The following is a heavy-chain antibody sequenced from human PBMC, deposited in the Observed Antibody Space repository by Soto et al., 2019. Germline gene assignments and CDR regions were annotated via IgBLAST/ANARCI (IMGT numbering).Heavy chain of an antibody. V-gene: IGHV4-34*01. CDR3: ARLPLAAAYSDANT. CDR2: INHSGST. D-gene: IGHD6-13*01. CDR1: GGSISSYY. Sequence: PSETLSLTCTVSGGSISSYYWSWIRQPPGTGLEWIGEINHSGSTNYSPSFQGHVTISADKSISTAYLQWSSLKASDTAMYYCARLPLAAAYSDANTWGQGTLVTVSS. J-gene: IGHJ5*02.